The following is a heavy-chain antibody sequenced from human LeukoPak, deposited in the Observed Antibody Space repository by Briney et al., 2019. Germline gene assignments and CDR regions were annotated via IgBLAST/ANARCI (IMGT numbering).Heavy chain of an antibody. CDR3: ARLHYNWFDP. CDR1: GDSISSYY. CDR2: IYYGGST. D-gene: IGHD3-10*01. V-gene: IGHV4-59*08. Sequence: SETLSLTCTVSGDSISSYYWSWIRQPPGKGLDWIGYIYYGGSTNYNPSLKSRVTISVDTSKNQFSLRLSSVTAADTAVYFCARLHYNWFDPWGQGTLVTVSS. J-gene: IGHJ5*02.